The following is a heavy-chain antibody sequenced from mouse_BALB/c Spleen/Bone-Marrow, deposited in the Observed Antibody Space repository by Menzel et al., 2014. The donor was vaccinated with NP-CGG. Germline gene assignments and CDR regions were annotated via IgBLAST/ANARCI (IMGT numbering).Heavy chain of an antibody. CDR2: ISNLAYSI. D-gene: IGHD2-3*01. Sequence: EVNVVESGGGLVQPGGSRKLSCAASGFTFSDYGMAWVRQAPGKGPEWVAFISNLAYSIYYADTVTGRFTISRENAKSTLYLEISSLRSEDSAMYYCARAGYDGYPWYFDVWGAGTTVTVSS. CDR3: ARAGYDGYPWYFDV. V-gene: IGHV5-15*02. J-gene: IGHJ1*01. CDR1: GFTFSDYG.